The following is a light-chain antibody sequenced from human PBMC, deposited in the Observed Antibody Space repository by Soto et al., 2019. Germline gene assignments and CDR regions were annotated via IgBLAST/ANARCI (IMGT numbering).Light chain of an antibody. V-gene: IGKV3-11*01. CDR1: QSVSSY. J-gene: IGKJ2*02. CDR3: QQRSNWPRGT. Sequence: EIVLTQSPATLSLSPGERATLSCRASQSVSSYLAWYQQKPCQAPRLLIYDASNRATGIPARFSGSGSGTDFTLTISSLEPEDFAVYYCQQRSNWPRGTFGQGTKLEIQ. CDR2: DAS.